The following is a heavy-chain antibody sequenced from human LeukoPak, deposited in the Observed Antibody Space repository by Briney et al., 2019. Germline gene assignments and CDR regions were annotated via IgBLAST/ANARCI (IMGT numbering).Heavy chain of an antibody. CDR3: AGWYYYYYGMDV. V-gene: IGHV4-34*01. Sequence: PSETLSLTCAVYGGSFSGYYWSWIRQPPGKGLEWIGEINHSGSTNYNLSLKSRVTISVDTSKNQFSLKLSSVTAADTAVYYCAGWYYYYYGMDVWGQGTTVTVSS. D-gene: IGHD6-19*01. CDR1: GGSFSGYY. CDR2: INHSGST. J-gene: IGHJ6*02.